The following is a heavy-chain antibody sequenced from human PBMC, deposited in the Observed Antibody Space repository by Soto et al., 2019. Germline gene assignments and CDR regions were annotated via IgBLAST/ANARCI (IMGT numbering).Heavy chain of an antibody. Sequence: ASLKVSCKISGHTLTELSIHWVRQAPGQGLEWMGWINPNSGGTNYAQKFQGRVTMTRDTSISTAYMELSRLRSDDTAVYYCAQGIAVAGFDYWGQGTLVTVSS. V-gene: IGHV1-2*02. CDR3: AQGIAVAGFDY. CDR1: GHTLTELS. D-gene: IGHD6-19*01. CDR2: INPNSGGT. J-gene: IGHJ4*02.